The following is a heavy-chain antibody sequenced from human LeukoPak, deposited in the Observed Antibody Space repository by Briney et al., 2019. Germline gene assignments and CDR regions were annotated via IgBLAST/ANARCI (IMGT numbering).Heavy chain of an antibody. V-gene: IGHV3-23*01. Sequence: GEPLRLSCAASGFTFSVYAMSWVRQAPGKGLEWVSTISGSGGSTYYADSVKGRFTISRDNSKNTLYLQMNSLRVEDTAVYYCAKGGYSSGCWGQGTLVTVS. J-gene: IGHJ4*02. CDR2: ISGSGGST. D-gene: IGHD6-19*01. CDR1: GFTFSVYA. CDR3: AKGGYSSGC.